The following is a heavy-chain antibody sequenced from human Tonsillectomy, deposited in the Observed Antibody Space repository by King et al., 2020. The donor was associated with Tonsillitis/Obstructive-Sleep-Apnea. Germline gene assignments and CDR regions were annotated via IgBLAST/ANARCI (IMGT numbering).Heavy chain of an antibody. V-gene: IGHV3-9*01. CDR3: ARDLVDNGGSCYFDS. J-gene: IGHJ4*02. CDR1: GFTFDDYA. Sequence: VQLVESGGDLLQPGRSLRLSCAASGFTFDDYAMHWVRHAPGKGLEWVSGITWNSDAVCYATSVKGRFTISRDNAKNSLYLQMNSLRTEDTALYYCARDLVDNGGSCYFDSWGQGTLVTVSS. D-gene: IGHD2-8*01. CDR2: ITWNSDAV.